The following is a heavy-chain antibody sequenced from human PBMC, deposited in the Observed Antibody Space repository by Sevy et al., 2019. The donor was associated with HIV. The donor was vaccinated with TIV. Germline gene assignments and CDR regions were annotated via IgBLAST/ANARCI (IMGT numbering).Heavy chain of an antibody. J-gene: IGHJ6*02. V-gene: IGHV4-59*13. CDR1: GGSISSYY. D-gene: IGHD3-22*01. Sequence: SETLSLTCTVSGGSISSYYWSWIRQPPGKGLEWIGYIYYSGSTNYNPSLKSRVTISVDTSKNQFSLKLSSVTAADTALYYCARFNYYDNSRFHYYYGMDVWGQGTTVTVSS. CDR3: ARFNYYDNSRFHYYYGMDV. CDR2: IYYSGST.